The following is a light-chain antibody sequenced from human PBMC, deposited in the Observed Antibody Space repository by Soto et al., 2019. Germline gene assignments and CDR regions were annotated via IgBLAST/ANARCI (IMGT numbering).Light chain of an antibody. CDR2: DVS. CDR1: SSDVGGYNY. CDR3: SSYTTSNTRQIV. J-gene: IGLJ1*01. Sequence: QPASVSGSPGQSITISCTGTSSDVGGYNYVSWYQHHPGKAPKLMIFDVSNRPSGVSNRFSGSKSGNTASLTISGLQPEDEADYYCSSYTTSNTRQIVFGTGTKLTVL. V-gene: IGLV2-14*03.